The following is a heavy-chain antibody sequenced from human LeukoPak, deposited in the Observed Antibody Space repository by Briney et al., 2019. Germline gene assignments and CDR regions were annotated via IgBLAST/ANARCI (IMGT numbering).Heavy chain of an antibody. CDR1: GFTFSDYY. CDR3: ARGDESSGWYDFDY. J-gene: IGHJ4*02. V-gene: IGHV3-11*01. D-gene: IGHD6-19*01. CDR2: ISSSGNSI. Sequence: PGGSLRLSCAASGFTFSDYYMSWIRQAPGKGLEWVSYISSSGNSIYYADSVKGRFTISRDNAKNLLYLQMNSLRAEDTAVYYCARGDESSGWYDFDYWGQGTLVTVSS.